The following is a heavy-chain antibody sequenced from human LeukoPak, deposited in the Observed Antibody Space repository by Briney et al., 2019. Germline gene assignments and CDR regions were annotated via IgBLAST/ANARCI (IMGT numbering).Heavy chain of an antibody. CDR1: GGTFSSYA. Sequence: SVKVSCKASGGTFSSYAISWVRQAPGQGLEWMGGIIPIFGTANYAQKFQGRVTITADESTSTAYMELSSLRSEDTAVYYCASRLRWSGAFDIWGQGTMVTVSS. D-gene: IGHD4-23*01. V-gene: IGHV1-69*13. CDR2: IIPIFGTA. J-gene: IGHJ3*02. CDR3: ASRLRWSGAFDI.